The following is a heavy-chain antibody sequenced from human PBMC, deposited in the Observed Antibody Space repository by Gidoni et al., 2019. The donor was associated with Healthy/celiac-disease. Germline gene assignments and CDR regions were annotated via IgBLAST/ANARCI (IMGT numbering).Heavy chain of an antibody. V-gene: IGHV3-64D*09. J-gene: IGHJ4*02. D-gene: IGHD5-18*01. CDR1: GSTFSSYA. Sequence: EVQLVESGGGLVQPGGSLRLSCSASGSTFSSYAMHWVRQATGKGLEYVSAISSNGGSTYYADSVKGRFNISRDNSKNTLYLQMSSLRAEDTAVYYCVKDLGEVDTAMVEPIFDYWGQGTLVTVSS. CDR3: VKDLGEVDTAMVEPIFDY. CDR2: ISSNGGST.